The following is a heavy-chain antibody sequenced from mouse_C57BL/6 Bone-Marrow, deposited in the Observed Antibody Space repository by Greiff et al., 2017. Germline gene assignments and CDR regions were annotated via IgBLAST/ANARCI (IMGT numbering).Heavy chain of an antibody. V-gene: IGHV1-19*01. CDR3: ARDSSGYWFAY. J-gene: IGHJ3*01. CDR1: GYTFTDYY. Sequence: VQLKQSGPVLVKPGASVKMSCKASGYTFTDYYMNWVKQSPGKSLEWIGVINPYNGGTSYTQKFKGKATLTVDKSSSTAYMELNSLTSEDSAVYYCARDSSGYWFAYWGQGTLVTVSA. CDR2: INPYNGGT. D-gene: IGHD3-2*02.